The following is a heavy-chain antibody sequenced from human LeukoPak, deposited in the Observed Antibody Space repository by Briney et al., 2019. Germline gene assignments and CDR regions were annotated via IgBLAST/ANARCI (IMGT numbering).Heavy chain of an antibody. Sequence: ETLSLTCTVSGGSISSSRYYWGWIRQPPGKGLEWVANIKKDGSEKYYVDSVKGRFTISRDNARNSLYLQMNSLRAEDTAVYYCASLYDYGGDSDFDYWGQGTLVAVSS. J-gene: IGHJ4*02. D-gene: IGHD4-23*01. CDR1: GGSISSSRYY. CDR3: ASLYDYGGDSDFDY. CDR2: IKKDGSEK. V-gene: IGHV3-7*01.